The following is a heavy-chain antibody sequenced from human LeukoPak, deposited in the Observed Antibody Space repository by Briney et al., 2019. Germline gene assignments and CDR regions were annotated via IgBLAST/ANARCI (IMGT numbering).Heavy chain of an antibody. J-gene: IGHJ4*02. CDR3: ARDLYGSGDY. CDR1: GFTFSNAW. V-gene: IGHV3-30-3*01. Sequence: GGSLRLSCAASGFTFSNAWMSWVRQAPGKGLEWVAVISYDGSNKYYADSVKGRFTISRDNSKNTLYLQMNSLRAEDTAVYYCARDLYGSGDYWGQGTLVTVSS. CDR2: ISYDGSNK. D-gene: IGHD6-19*01.